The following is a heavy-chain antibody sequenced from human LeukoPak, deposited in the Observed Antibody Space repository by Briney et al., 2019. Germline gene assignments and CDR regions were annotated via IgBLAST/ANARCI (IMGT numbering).Heavy chain of an antibody. J-gene: IGHJ3*02. CDR1: GYTFTGYY. CDR2: INPNSGGT. V-gene: IGHV1-2*02. Sequence: ASVKVSCKASGYTFTGYYMHWVRQAPGQGLEWMGWINPNSGGTNYAQKFQGRVTMTRDTSISTAYMELSRLRSDDTAVYYCASRAKGGDFWSGMGNRDAFDIWGQGTMVTVSS. CDR3: ASRAKGGDFWSGMGNRDAFDI. D-gene: IGHD3-3*01.